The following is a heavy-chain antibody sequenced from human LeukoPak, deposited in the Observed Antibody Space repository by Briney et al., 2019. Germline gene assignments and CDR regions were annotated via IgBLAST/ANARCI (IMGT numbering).Heavy chain of an antibody. CDR2: MNPNSGNT. CDR1: GYTFTSYD. J-gene: IGHJ4*02. V-gene: IGHV1-8*01. CDR3: ARDYQSVVGATTAGY. D-gene: IGHD1-26*01. Sequence: ASVTVSCKASGYTFTSYDINWVRQATGQGLEWMGWMNPNSGNTGYAQKFQGRVTMTRNTSISTAYMELSSLRSEDTAVYYCARDYQSVVGATTAGYWGQGTLVTVSS.